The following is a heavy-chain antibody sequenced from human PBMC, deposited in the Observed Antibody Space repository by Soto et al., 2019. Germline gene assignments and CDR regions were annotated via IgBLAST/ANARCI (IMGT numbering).Heavy chain of an antibody. CDR2: FDPEDGET. CDR3: AKGTIFGVVIGSYFDY. D-gene: IGHD3-3*01. CDR1: GYTLTELS. Sequence: ASVKVSCKVSGYTLTELSMHWVRQAPGKGLEWMGGFDPEDGETIYAQKFQGRVTMTEDTSTDTAYMELSSLRSEDTAVYYCAKGTIFGVVIGSYFDYWGQGTLVTVSS. V-gene: IGHV1-24*01. J-gene: IGHJ4*02.